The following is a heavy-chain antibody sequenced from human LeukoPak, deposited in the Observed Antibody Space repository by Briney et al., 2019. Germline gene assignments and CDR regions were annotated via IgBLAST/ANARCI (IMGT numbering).Heavy chain of an antibody. J-gene: IGHJ4*02. CDR1: GGTFSSYA. CDR3: ARGIRPVILAGLTIEY. CDR2: IIPIFGTA. Sequence: SAVKVSCKASGGTFSSYAISWVRQAPGQGLEWMGGIIPIFGTANYAQKFQGRVTITTDESTSTAYMELSSLRYEDTAVSYSARGIRPVILAGLTIEYWGARTLVTVSS. V-gene: IGHV1-69*05. D-gene: IGHD3-9*01.